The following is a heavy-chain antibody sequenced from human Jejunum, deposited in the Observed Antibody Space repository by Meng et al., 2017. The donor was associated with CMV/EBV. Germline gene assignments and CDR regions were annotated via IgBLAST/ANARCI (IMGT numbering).Heavy chain of an antibody. D-gene: IGHD2-2*01. V-gene: IGHV4-30-4*08. Sequence: LSRGDYYWTWLRQPPVKGLEWIGFIYSSGRAYYNPSLASRLTISVDTSKNQFSLRLSSVTAADTAVYYCARTQDCSITSCYTGVDPWGQGTLVTVSS. CDR2: IYSSGRA. CDR1: LSRGDYY. CDR3: ARTQDCSITSCYTGVDP. J-gene: IGHJ5*02.